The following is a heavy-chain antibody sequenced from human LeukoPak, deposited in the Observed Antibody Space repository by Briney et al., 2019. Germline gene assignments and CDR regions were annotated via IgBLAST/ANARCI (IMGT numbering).Heavy chain of an antibody. CDR3: ARASYSYDINGWVPFDY. D-gene: IGHD3-22*01. CDR2: IYYSGST. CDR1: SGSITSYY. V-gene: IGHV4-59*08. Sequence: SETLSLTCSVSSGSITSYYWSWLRQPPGKGLEWIGYIYYSGSTNYNPSVKSRVTMSVDTSKNQFSLKLNSVTAADTAVYYCARASYSYDINGWVPFDYWGQGTLVTVSS. J-gene: IGHJ4*02.